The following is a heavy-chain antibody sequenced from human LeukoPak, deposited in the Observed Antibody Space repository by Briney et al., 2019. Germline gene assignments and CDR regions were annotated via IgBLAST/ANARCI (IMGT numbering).Heavy chain of an antibody. V-gene: IGHV3-11*04. J-gene: IGHJ4*02. CDR3: ARGNYDFWSGYSYYFDY. D-gene: IGHD3-3*01. CDR2: ISSSGSSI. CDR1: GFTFSDYY. Sequence: GGSLRLSCAASGFTFSDYYMSWIRQAPGKGLEWVSNISSSGSSIYYADSVKGRFTISRDNAKNSLYLQMNSLRAEDTAVYYCARGNYDFWSGYSYYFDYWGQGTLVTVSS.